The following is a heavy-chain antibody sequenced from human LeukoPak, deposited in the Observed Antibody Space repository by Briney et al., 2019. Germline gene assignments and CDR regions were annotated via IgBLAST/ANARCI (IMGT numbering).Heavy chain of an antibody. Sequence: GGSLRLSCAASGFTFSRYAMHWVRQAPGKGLEWVAVISYDGSNKYYADSVKGRFTISRDNSKNTLYLQMNSLRAEDTAVYYCAKDMYSSSWYYFDYWGQGTLVTVSS. D-gene: IGHD6-13*01. CDR3: AKDMYSSSWYYFDY. V-gene: IGHV3-30-3*01. CDR1: GFTFSRYA. CDR2: ISYDGSNK. J-gene: IGHJ4*02.